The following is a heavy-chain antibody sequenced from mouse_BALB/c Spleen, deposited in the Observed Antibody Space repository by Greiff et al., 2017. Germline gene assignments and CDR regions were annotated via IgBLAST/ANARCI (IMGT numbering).Heavy chain of an antibody. CDR3: ASYYRYYGYAMDY. J-gene: IGHJ4*01. CDR2: IDTSDSYT. CDR1: GYTFTDYW. Sequence: VQLQQPGAELVMPGASVKMSCKASGYTFTDYWMHWVKQRPGQGLEWIGEIDTSDSYTSYNQKFKGKATLSVDEASSTAYMQISSLTSEDSAVYYCASYYRYYGYAMDYWGQGTSVTVSS. D-gene: IGHD2-14*01. V-gene: IGHV1-69*01.